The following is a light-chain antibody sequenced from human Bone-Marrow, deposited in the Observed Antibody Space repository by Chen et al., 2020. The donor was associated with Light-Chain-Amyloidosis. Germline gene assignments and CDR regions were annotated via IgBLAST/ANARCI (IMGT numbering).Light chain of an antibody. CDR2: PAS. Sequence: DIQMTQSPSSLSASVGDRVTITCRASQGINNYLAWFQQKPGKAPKSLIYPASSLQSGVPSKFSGSGSETDFSLTIRRLQPEDFATYCCQQYNSHPLPLGQWPRLEIK. CDR1: QGINNY. CDR3: QQYNSHPLP. V-gene: IGKV1-16*02. J-gene: IGKJ5*01.